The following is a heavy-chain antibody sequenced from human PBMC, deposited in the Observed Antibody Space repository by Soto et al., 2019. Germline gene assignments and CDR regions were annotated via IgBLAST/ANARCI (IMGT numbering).Heavy chain of an antibody. CDR1: GFTFSSYW. V-gene: IGHV3-7*01. J-gene: IGHJ4*02. CDR3: ASRRDFDC. Sequence: EVQLVESGGGLVQPGGSLRLSCAASGFTFSSYWMCWVRQAPGKGLEWVANIKEDGSEKYYVDSVKGRFTISRDNAKNSLYLEMNSLRVEDTAVYYCASRRDFDCWGQGTLVTVSS. CDR2: IKEDGSEK.